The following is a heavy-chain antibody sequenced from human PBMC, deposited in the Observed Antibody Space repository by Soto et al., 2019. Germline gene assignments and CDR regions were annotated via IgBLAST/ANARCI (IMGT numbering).Heavy chain of an antibody. Sequence: SETLSLTCTVSGGSISSGGYYWSWIRQHPGKGLEWIGYIYYSGSTYYNPSLKSRVTISVDTPKNQFSLKLSSVTAADTAVYYCASLTPYYYDSSGYPQPAWDGAFDPWGQGTLVTVSS. J-gene: IGHJ5*02. CDR3: ASLTPYYYDSSGYPQPAWDGAFDP. CDR2: IYYSGST. D-gene: IGHD3-22*01. V-gene: IGHV4-31*03. CDR1: GGSISSGGYY.